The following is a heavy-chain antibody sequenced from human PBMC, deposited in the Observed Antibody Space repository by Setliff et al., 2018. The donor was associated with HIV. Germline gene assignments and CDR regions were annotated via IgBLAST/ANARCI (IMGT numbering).Heavy chain of an antibody. V-gene: IGHV4-39*07. CDR2: VYYTGKT. J-gene: IGHJ4*02. CDR3: TRGIGGIGYYADY. Sequence: SETLSLTCTVSVGSLTSSSFYWAWFRQSPGKGLEWIGSVYYTGKTKYNPSLESRLTMSMAASASQFSLTLNSVTAADTAVYYCTRGIGGIGYYADYWGQGALVAVSS. D-gene: IGHD3-22*01. CDR1: VGSLTSSSFY.